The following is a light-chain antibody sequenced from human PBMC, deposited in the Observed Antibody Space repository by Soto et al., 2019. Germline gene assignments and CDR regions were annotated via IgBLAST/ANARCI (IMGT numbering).Light chain of an antibody. Sequence: DIQMTQSPSSVSASVGDRVTITCRASQGISTWLAWYQQKPGKAPNLLIYSASTLQSGVPSRFSGSGSGTVFTLTISSLQLEDFPTSFCKQGDSFPLTFGPGTKVGIK. CDR3: KQGDSFPLT. V-gene: IGKV1-12*01. CDR2: SAS. CDR1: QGISTW. J-gene: IGKJ3*01.